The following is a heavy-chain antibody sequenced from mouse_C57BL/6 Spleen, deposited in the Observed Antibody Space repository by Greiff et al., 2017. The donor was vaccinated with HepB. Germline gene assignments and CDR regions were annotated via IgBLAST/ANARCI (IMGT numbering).Heavy chain of an antibody. Sequence: VQLQQSGAELVRPGTSVKMSCQASGYTFTNYWIGWAKQRPGHGLEWIGDIYPGGGYTNYNEKFKGKATLTADKSSSTAYMQFSSLTSEDSAIYYCARLYGSSSLMDYWGQGTSVTVSS. CDR3: ARLYGSSSLMDY. CDR1: GYTFTNYW. J-gene: IGHJ4*01. CDR2: IYPGGGYT. V-gene: IGHV1-63*01. D-gene: IGHD1-1*01.